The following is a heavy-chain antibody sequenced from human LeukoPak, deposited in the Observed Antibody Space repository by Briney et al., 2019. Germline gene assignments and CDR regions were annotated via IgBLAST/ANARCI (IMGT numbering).Heavy chain of an antibody. J-gene: IGHJ4*02. CDR1: GFTLEDYA. D-gene: IGHD2-15*01. CDR2: ISWSGGST. CDR3: ARSDGGLNL. V-gene: IGHV3-20*04. Sequence: GGSLRLSCEASGFTLEDYALTWVRQAPGKGLEWVSGISWSGGSTGYGDSVKGRFTISRDNAKKSLYLQMNSVRVEDTALYYCARSDGGLNLWGQRILVTVSS.